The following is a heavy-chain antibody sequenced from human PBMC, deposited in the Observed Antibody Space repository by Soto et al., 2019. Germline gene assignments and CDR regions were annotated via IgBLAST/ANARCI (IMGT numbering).Heavy chain of an antibody. CDR3: ARRQRRYCTNGVCYTNNWFDP. J-gene: IGHJ5*02. D-gene: IGHD2-8*01. CDR2: MNPNSGNT. CDR1: GYTFTSYD. Sequence: ASVKVSCKASGYTFTSYDINWVSQATGQGLEWMGWMNPNSGNTGYAQKFQGRVTMTRNTSISTAYMELSSLRSEDTAVYYCARRQRRYCTNGVCYTNNWFDPWGQGTLVTVSS. V-gene: IGHV1-8*01.